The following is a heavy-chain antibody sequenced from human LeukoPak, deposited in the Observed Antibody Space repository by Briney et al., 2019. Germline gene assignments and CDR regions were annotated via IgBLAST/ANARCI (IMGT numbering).Heavy chain of an antibody. CDR2: IYYSGST. CDR1: GGSLISYY. D-gene: IGHD2-2*02. J-gene: IGHJ3*02. CDR3: ARLGARKYCSSTSCYMRGGAFDI. V-gene: IGHV4-59*12. Sequence: SETLSLTFTVSGGSLISYYWSWIRQPPGKGLEWIGYIYYSGSTNYNPSLKSRVTISVDTSKNQFSLKLSSVTAADTAVYYCARLGARKYCSSTSCYMRGGAFDIWGQGTMVTVSS.